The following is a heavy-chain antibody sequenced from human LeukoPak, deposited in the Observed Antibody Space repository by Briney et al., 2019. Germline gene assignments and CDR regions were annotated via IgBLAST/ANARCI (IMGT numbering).Heavy chain of an antibody. J-gene: IGHJ3*02. V-gene: IGHV4-59*01. CDR2: IYYSGST. CDR1: GGSISSYY. Sequence: PSETLSLTCTVSGGSISSYYWTWIRQPPGMGLEWIGYIYYSGSTNYNPSLKSRVTISVDMSKNHFSLKLTSVTAADTAVYYCARPPVFSAFDIWGQGTMVTVSS. CDR3: ARPPVFSAFDI.